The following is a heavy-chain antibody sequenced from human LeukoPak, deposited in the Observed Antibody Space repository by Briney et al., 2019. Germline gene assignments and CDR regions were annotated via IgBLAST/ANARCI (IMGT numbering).Heavy chain of an antibody. Sequence: SETLSLTCTVSGGSMSPYYWSWIRQPPGKGLEWIAYIFHNGKTNYNPSLKSRVTISIDTSKNQFSLKLNSMTAADTAVYYCARGGYYYLDVWGKGTTVTVSS. CDR3: ARGGYYYLDV. J-gene: IGHJ6*03. CDR1: GGSMSPYY. V-gene: IGHV4-59*12. CDR2: IFHNGKT.